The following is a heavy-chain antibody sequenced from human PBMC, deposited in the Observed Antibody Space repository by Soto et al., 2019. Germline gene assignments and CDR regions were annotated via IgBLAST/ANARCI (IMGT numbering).Heavy chain of an antibody. V-gene: IGHV4-4*07. Sequence: QVQLQESGPGQVKPSETLSLTCTVSGDSIRNYFWSWIRQPAGKGLEWIGRIYTSGSSNYNPSLKSRLPMSVDTSKNQVSLNLRSVTAADTAVYYCARDPGTSMIENYYNGMDVWGRGTTVIVSS. CDR3: ARDPGTSMIENYYNGMDV. J-gene: IGHJ6*02. CDR2: IYTSGSS. CDR1: GDSIRNYF. D-gene: IGHD3-16*01.